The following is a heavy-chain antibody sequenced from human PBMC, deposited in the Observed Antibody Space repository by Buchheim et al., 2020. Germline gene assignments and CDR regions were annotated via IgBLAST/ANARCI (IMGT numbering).Heavy chain of an antibody. J-gene: IGHJ6*02. CDR1: GFTFSNYE. CDR3: SRGAGELELRTMDV. CDR2: IGVGGDT. D-gene: IGHD1-7*01. Sequence: EVQLVESGGGLVEPGGSLRLSCAASGFTFSNYEMHWVRQVIGKGLEWVSTIGVGGDTYYPGSVKGRFTISSKNAKNSLYLQMNSLRAGDTAVYYCSRGAGELELRTMDVWGQGTT. V-gene: IGHV3-13*04.